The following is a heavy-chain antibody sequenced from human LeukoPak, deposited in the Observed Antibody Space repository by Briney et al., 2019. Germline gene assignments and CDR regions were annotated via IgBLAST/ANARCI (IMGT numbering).Heavy chain of an antibody. D-gene: IGHD2-2*01. J-gene: IGHJ4*02. CDR1: GGSISSSNW. Sequence: PSGTLSLTCAVSGGSISSSNWWSWVRQPLGKGLEWIGEIYHSGSTNYNPSLKSRVTISVDKSKNQFSLKLSSVTAADTAVYYCARELGYCSSTSCYFDYWGQGTLVTVSS. CDR2: IYHSGST. V-gene: IGHV4-4*02. CDR3: ARELGYCSSTSCYFDY.